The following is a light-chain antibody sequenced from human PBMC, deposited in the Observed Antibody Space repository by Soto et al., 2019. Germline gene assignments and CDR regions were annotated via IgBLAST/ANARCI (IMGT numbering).Light chain of an antibody. CDR3: SSYSISTAYL. J-gene: IGLJ1*01. CDR2: EVS. CDR1: SSDVGGYDY. V-gene: IGLV2-14*01. Sequence: SVLTQPASVSGSPGQSITISCTGTSSDVGGYDYVSWYQLHPGKAPKLMVFEVSNRPSGVSYRFSGSNSGNTASLTISGLQAEDEADYFCSSYSISTAYLFGTGTKV.